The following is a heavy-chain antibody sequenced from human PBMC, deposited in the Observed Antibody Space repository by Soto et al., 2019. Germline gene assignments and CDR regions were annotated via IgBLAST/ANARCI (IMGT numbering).Heavy chain of an antibody. V-gene: IGHV3-30*18. J-gene: IGHJ4*02. CDR1: GFTFSSHG. CDR2: ISYDGSNK. CDR3: AKDTGYYYDSSEYVDY. Sequence: GGSLRLSCAASGFTFSSHGMHWVRQAPGKGLEWVAVISYDGSNKYYADSVKGRFTISRDNSKNTLYLQMNSLRAEDTAVYYCAKDTGYYYDSSEYVDYWGQGTLVTVSS. D-gene: IGHD3-22*01.